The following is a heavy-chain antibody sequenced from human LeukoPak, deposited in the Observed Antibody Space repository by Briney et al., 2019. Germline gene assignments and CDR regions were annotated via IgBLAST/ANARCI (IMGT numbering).Heavy chain of an antibody. CDR3: ARRPSGFDY. D-gene: IGHD6-25*01. Sequence: PSETLSLTRAVYGGSFSGYCWSWIRQPPGKGLEWIGSIYYSGSTYYNPSLKSRVTISVDTSKNQFSLKLSSVTAADTAVYYCARRPSGFDYWGQGTLVTVSS. J-gene: IGHJ4*02. CDR2: IYYSGST. CDR1: GGSFSGYC. V-gene: IGHV4-34*01.